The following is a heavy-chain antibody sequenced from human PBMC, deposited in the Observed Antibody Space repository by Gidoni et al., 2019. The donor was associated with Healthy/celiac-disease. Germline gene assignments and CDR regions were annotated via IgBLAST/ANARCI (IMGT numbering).Heavy chain of an antibody. CDR1: GFTFSSYA. V-gene: IGHV3-30-3*01. Sequence: QVQLVESGGGVVQPGRSLRLSCAASGFTFSSYAMHWVRKAPGKGLEWVAVISYDGSNKYYADSVKGRFTISRDNSKNTLYLQMNSLRAEDTAVYYCARELTIFGVVIGGYFDYWGQGTLVTVSS. D-gene: IGHD3-3*01. CDR2: ISYDGSNK. CDR3: ARELTIFGVVIGGYFDY. J-gene: IGHJ4*02.